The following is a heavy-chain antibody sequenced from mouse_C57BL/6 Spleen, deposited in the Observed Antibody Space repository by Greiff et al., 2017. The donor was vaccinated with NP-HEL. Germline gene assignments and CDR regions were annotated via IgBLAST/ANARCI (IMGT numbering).Heavy chain of an antibody. CDR3: ERQYYGSSLMEY. Sequence: EVLLVESGGDLVKPGGSLKLSCAASGFTFSSYGMSWVRQTPDKRLEWVATISSGGSSTYYPDSVKGRFTITRDNAKNTLYLQMSSLKSEDTAMYYCERQYYGSSLMEYWGQGTSVTVSS. J-gene: IGHJ4*01. D-gene: IGHD1-1*01. CDR2: ISSGGSST. V-gene: IGHV5-6*01. CDR1: GFTFSSYG.